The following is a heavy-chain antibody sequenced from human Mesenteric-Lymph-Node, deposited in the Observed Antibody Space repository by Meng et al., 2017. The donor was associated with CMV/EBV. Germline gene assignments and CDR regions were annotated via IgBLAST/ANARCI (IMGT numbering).Heavy chain of an antibody. D-gene: IGHD2-2*01. CDR1: GFTFSSYW. J-gene: IGHJ6*02. CDR3: ARASSLGYCSSTRWCYYGMDV. CDR2: IKQDGSEK. Sequence: GESLKISCAASGFTFSSYWMSWVRQAPGKGLEWVANIKQDGSEKYYVDSVKGRFTISRDNAKNSLYLQMNSLRAEDTAVYYCARASSLGYCSSTRWCYYGMDVWGQGTTVTVSS. V-gene: IGHV3-7*04.